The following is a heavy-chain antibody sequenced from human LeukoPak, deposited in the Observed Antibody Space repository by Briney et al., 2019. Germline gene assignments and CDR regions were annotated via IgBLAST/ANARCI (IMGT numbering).Heavy chain of an antibody. D-gene: IGHD3-3*01. CDR3: SCIGRFGVTIMYAFDI. CDR2: ISGSGGST. V-gene: IGHV3-23*01. CDR1: GFTFSSYG. J-gene: IGHJ3*02. Sequence: GGSLRLSCAASGFTFSSYGMSWVRQAPGKGLEWVSAISGSGGSTYYADSVKGRFTISRDNSKNTLYLQMNSLKTEDTAVYYCSCIGRFGVTIMYAFDIWGQGTMVTVSS.